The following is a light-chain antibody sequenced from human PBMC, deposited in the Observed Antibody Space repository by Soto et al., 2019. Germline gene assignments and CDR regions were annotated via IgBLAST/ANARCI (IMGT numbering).Light chain of an antibody. CDR3: QQTYSKPST. CDR1: QNISNY. J-gene: IGKJ5*01. CDR2: AAS. Sequence: DIQMTQSPSSLSASVGDRVTITCRASQNISNYLNWYQQKVGKAPKLLIYAASNLQRGVTSKFSGSGSGTDFTLTISSLQPEDFATYFCQQTYSKPSTFGQGTRLEIK. V-gene: IGKV1-39*01.